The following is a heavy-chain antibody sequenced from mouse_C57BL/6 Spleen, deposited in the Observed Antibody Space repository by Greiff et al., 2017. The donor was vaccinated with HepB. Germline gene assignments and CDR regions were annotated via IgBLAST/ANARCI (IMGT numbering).Heavy chain of an antibody. V-gene: IGHV10-3*01. CDR3: VRGFYYSNYEGYAMDY. J-gene: IGHJ4*01. CDR1: GFTFNTYA. D-gene: IGHD2-5*01. CDR2: IRSKSSNYAT. Sequence: DVKLVESGGGLVQPKGSLKLSCAASGFTFNTYAMHWVRQAPGKGLEWVARIRSKSSNYATYYADSVKDRFTISRDDSQSMLYLQMNNLKTEDTAMYYCVRGFYYSNYEGYAMDYWGQGTSVTVSS.